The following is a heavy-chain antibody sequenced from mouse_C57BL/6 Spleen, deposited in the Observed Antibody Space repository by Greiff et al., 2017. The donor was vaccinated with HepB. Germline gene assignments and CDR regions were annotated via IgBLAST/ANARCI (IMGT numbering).Heavy chain of an antibody. Sequence: EVMLVESGGGLVKPGGSLKLSCAASGFTFSDYGMHWVRQAPEKGLEWVAYISSGSSTIYYADTVKGRFTISRDNAKNTLFLQMTSLRSEDTAMYYCARRHWDNYAMDYWGQGTSVTVSS. CDR2: ISSGSSTI. CDR3: ARRHWDNYAMDY. CDR1: GFTFSDYG. J-gene: IGHJ4*01. D-gene: IGHD4-1*01. V-gene: IGHV5-17*01.